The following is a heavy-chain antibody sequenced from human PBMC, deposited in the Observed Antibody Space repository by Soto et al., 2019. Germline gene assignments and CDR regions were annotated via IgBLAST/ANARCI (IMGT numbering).Heavy chain of an antibody. CDR3: ARAPYDSDGMDV. CDR1: VFAFSSYS. D-gene: IGHD5-12*01. V-gene: IGHV3-21*01. J-gene: IGHJ6*02. Sequence: PGWSLRLSCASSVFAFSSYSMNWVRQAPGKGLEWVSSISSSSTYINYADSVKGRFTISRDNAKNSLYLQMNSLRVEDTAVYYCARAPYDSDGMDVWGQGTTVTVSS. CDR2: ISSSSTYI.